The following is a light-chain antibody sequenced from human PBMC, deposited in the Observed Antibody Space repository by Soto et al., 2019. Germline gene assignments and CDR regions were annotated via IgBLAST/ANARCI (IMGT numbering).Light chain of an antibody. CDR1: RSDIGSYNY. J-gene: IGLJ1*01. V-gene: IGLV2-14*01. CDR2: GVS. Sequence: QSVLTQPASVSGSLGQSTTISCSGTRSDIGSYNYVAWYQQFPGKTPKILIYGVSNRPSGVSSRFSGSKSGNTASLTISGLQAEDEADYYCISYTGSSTSYVFGSGTKLTVL. CDR3: ISYTGSSTSYV.